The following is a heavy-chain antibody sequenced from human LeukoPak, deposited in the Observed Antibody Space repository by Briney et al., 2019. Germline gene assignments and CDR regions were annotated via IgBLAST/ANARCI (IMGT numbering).Heavy chain of an antibody. CDR3: ARGRGNNKTYYFDY. J-gene: IGHJ4*02. V-gene: IGHV4-59*08. CDR1: GGSISSNY. D-gene: IGHD3-16*01. CDR2: MSYSGST. Sequence: SETLSLTCTVSGGSISSNYWSWIRQPPGKGLEWIGYMSYSGSTYYNPSLKSRLSISVDTSKNQFSLKLSSVTAADTAVYYCARGRGNNKTYYFDYWGQGTLSPSPQ.